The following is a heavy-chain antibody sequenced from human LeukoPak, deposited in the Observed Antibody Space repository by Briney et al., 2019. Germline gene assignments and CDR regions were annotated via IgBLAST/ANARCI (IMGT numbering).Heavy chain of an antibody. J-gene: IGHJ6*02. CDR3: AKDTPHGRDIVVVPAAIYAPGYYYGMDV. V-gene: IGHV3-23*01. CDR2: ISGSGGRT. Sequence: GGSLRLSCAASGFTFSSYAMSWVRQAPGKGLEWVSAISGSGGRTYYADSVKGRFTISRDNSKNTLYLQMNSLRAEDTAVYYCAKDTPHGRDIVVVPAAIYAPGYYYGMDVWGQGTTVTVSS. CDR1: GFTFSSYA. D-gene: IGHD2-2*01.